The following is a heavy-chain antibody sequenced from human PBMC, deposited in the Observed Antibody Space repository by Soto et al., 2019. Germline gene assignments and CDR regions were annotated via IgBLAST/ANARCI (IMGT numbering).Heavy chain of an antibody. J-gene: IGHJ2*01. CDR3: AREGKDISTHGGWNAFDL. CDR2: IYASGSA. CDR1: GASIRGVDYF. D-gene: IGHD3-3*02. V-gene: IGHV4-31*03. Sequence: QVQLQEAGPGLVKPSQTLSLTCTVSGASIRGVDYFWTWFRQRPGKGLEWLGNIYASGSAYTNPSLKSRVGLSVDTSQNQFALSLTPVTAAASAVYYCAREGKDISTHGGWNAFDLCG.